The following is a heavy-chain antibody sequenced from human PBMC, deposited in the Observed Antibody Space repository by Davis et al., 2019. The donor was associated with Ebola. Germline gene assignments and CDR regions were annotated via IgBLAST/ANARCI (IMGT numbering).Heavy chain of an antibody. CDR1: GFTVSSNY. J-gene: IGHJ3*02. CDR2: IYSGGST. CDR3: VRDDRYAFDI. V-gene: IGHV3-66*01. Sequence: GESLKISCAASGFTVSSNYMSWVRQAPGKGLEWVSVIYSGGSTYYADSVKGRFTIPRDNAKNSLFLQLNSLRDEDTAVYYCVRDDRYAFDIWGLGTMVTVSS.